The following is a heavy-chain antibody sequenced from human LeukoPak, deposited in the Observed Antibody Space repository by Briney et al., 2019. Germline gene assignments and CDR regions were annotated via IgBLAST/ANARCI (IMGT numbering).Heavy chain of an antibody. CDR1: GFTFSSYG. J-gene: IGHJ4*02. CDR3: AKNLRPYGDYLMYYFDY. V-gene: IGHV3-30*18. D-gene: IGHD4-17*01. CDR2: ISYDGSNK. Sequence: GRSLRPSCAASGFTFSSYGMHWVRQAPGKGLEWVAVISYDGSNKYYADSVKGRFTISRDNSKNTLYLQMNSLRAEDTAVYYCAKNLRPYGDYLMYYFDYWGQGTLVTVSS.